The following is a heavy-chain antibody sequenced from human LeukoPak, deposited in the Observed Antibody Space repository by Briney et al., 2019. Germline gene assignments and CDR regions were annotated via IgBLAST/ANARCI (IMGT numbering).Heavy chain of an antibody. J-gene: IGHJ6*02. Sequence: KASETLSLTCTVSGGSISSSSYYWGWLRRPPGKGLEWIGSIYYSGSTYYNPSLKSRVTISVDTSKNQFSLKLSSVTAADTAVYYCARHLYSGSYYGYYYYGMDVWGQGTTVTVSS. V-gene: IGHV4-39*01. D-gene: IGHD1-26*01. CDR3: ARHLYSGSYYGYYYYGMDV. CDR2: IYYSGST. CDR1: GGSISSSSYY.